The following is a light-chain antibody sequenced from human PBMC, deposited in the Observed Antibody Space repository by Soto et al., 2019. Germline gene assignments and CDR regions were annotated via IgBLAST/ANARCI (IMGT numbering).Light chain of an antibody. Sequence: DIQMTQSPSSLSASVGDRVTITCRASQDISNYLAWFQQKPGQAPKSLIYAASSLQTGVPSKFSGSGSGTDFTLTISSLQPEDFATYYCQQYNSGPPTFGPGTKVNIK. V-gene: IGKV1-16*02. CDR1: QDISNY. CDR3: QQYNSGPPT. CDR2: AAS. J-gene: IGKJ3*01.